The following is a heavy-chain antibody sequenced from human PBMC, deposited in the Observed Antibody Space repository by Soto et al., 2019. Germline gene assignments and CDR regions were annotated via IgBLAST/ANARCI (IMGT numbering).Heavy chain of an antibody. CDR1: NGSVSSGTYS. J-gene: IGHJ6*02. Sequence: SETLSLTCTVSNGSVSSGTYSWSWVRQPPGKGLEWIGYIYYSGTTYYTPSLKSRLTMSMDRANDHFSLNLTSVTAADTAVYFCPRGHYYYGMDVWGQGITVIVSS. CDR2: IYYSGTT. V-gene: IGHV4-30-2*01. CDR3: PRGHYYYGMDV.